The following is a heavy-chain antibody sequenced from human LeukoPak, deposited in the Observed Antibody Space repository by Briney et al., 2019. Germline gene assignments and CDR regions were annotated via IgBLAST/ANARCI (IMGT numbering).Heavy chain of an antibody. V-gene: IGHV3-48*03. J-gene: IGHJ3*02. D-gene: IGHD4-17*01. CDR3: ARDRTHYGDLGGAFDI. CDR2: ISSSGSTR. Sequence: GGSLRHACAASGFTFSSYEMNWVRQAPWKGLEWVSYISSSGSTRYYADSVKGRFTISRDNAKNSLYLQMNSLRAEDTAVYYCARDRTHYGDLGGAFDIWGQGTMVTVSS. CDR1: GFTFSSYE.